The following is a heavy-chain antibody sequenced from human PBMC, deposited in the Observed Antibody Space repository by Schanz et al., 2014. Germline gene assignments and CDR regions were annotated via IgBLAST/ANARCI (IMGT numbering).Heavy chain of an antibody. CDR1: GFPFSDYF. J-gene: IGHJ4*02. D-gene: IGHD3-10*01. CDR3: ARIGGSVFDY. V-gene: IGHV3-11*01. CDR2: IGNSGVTI. Sequence: VQLVESGGGLVKPGGSLRLSCTASGFPFSDYFMAWIRQPPGRGLEWVSYIGNSGVTIYYADSVKGRFTISRDNAKNSLYLQINSLRAEYTAVYYCARIGGSVFDYWAQGTLVTVSS.